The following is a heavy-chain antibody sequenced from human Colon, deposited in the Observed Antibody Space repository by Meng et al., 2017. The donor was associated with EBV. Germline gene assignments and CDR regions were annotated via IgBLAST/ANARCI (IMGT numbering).Heavy chain of an antibody. J-gene: IGHJ4*02. CDR2: IDPNTGNP. D-gene: IGHD5-24*01. CDR3: ARDSPLDGYSLLDY. CDR1: GYTFTSYA. V-gene: IGHV7-4-1*02. Sequence: QGQLVQSGSELKPPGASVKVSCRPSGYTFTSYAINWVRQAPGQGPDWMGWIDPNTGNPTYDQGFTGRFVFSLDTSVSTAYLQINSLRADDTAVYYCARDSPLDGYSLLDYWGQGTLVTVSS.